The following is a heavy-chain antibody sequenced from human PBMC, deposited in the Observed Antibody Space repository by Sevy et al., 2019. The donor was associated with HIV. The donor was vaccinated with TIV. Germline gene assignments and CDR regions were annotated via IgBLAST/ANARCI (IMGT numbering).Heavy chain of an antibody. CDR2: ISSSSSYI. V-gene: IGHV3-21*01. Sequence: GGSLRLSCAASGFTFSSYSMNWVRQAPGKGLEWVSSISSSSSYIYYADSVKGRFTISRDNAKNSLYLQMNSLRAEDTAVYYCARESQETIFGVVIIPGRYYYYMDVWGKGTTVIVSS. CDR1: GFTFSSYS. J-gene: IGHJ6*03. CDR3: ARESQETIFGVVIIPGRYYYYMDV. D-gene: IGHD3-3*01.